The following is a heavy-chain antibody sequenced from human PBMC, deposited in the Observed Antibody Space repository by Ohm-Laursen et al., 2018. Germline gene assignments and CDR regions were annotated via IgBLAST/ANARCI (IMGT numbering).Heavy chain of an antibody. J-gene: IGHJ5*02. Sequence: GSSVKVSCNASGYSFNDYYLHWVRQAPGQGLEWMGWISAYNGNTNYAQKLQGRVTMTTDTSTSTAHMELRSLRSDDTAVYYCAKSTTGTLYNWFDPWGQGTLVTVSS. CDR1: GYSFNDYY. V-gene: IGHV1-18*04. D-gene: IGHD1-1*01. CDR2: ISAYNGNT. CDR3: AKSTTGTLYNWFDP.